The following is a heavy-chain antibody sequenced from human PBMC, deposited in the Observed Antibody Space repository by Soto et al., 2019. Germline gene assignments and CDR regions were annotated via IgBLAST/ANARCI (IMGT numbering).Heavy chain of an antibody. V-gene: IGHV1-69*01. CDR3: ARGSPVRGVTHNWFDP. J-gene: IGHJ5*02. D-gene: IGHD3-10*01. CDR2: IIPIFGTA. CDR1: GGTFSSYA. Sequence: QVQLVQSGAEVKKPGSSVKVSCKASGGTFSSYAISWVRQAPGQGLEWMGGIIPIFGTANYAQKFQGRVTISADESRSTAYMELSSLRSEDTAVYYCARGSPVRGVTHNWFDPWGQGTLVTVSS.